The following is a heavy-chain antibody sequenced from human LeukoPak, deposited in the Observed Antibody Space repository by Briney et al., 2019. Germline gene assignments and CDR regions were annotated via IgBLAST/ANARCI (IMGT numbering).Heavy chain of an antibody. CDR3: TRPGIAAAGGLFTDY. D-gene: IGHD6-13*01. V-gene: IGHV1-18*01. CDR1: GYTFTSYG. CDR2: ISAYNGNT. Sequence: ASVKVSCKASGYTFTSYGISWVRQAPGQGLEWMGWISAYNGNTNYAQKLQGRVTMTTDTSTSTAYMELRSLRSDDTAVYYCTRPGIAAAGGLFTDYWGQGTLVTVSS. J-gene: IGHJ4*02.